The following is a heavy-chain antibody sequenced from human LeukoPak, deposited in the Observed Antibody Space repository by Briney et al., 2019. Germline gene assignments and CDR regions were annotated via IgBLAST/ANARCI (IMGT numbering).Heavy chain of an antibody. D-gene: IGHD2-2*01. J-gene: IGHJ4*02. Sequence: SETLSLTCTVSGASISTYYWRWVRQPPGKGLEWVGYISYSGYTTYNPSLKSRLTISRDTSKNQFSLKLRSVTAADTAVYYCARGVVGYQLPMFDYWGQGALVTVSS. CDR3: ARGVVGYQLPMFDY. CDR2: ISYSGYT. CDR1: GASISTYY. V-gene: IGHV4-59*01.